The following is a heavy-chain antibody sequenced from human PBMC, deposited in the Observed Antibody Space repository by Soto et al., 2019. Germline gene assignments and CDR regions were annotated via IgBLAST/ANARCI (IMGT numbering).Heavy chain of an antibody. Sequence: AGGSLRLSCAASGFTFSTYAMTWVRQAPGKGPEWVSYISVSSTTIYYADSVKGRFTISRDNAKNSLYLQMNSLRAEDTAVYYCARDPFYYMDVWGKGTTVTVSS. CDR3: ARDPFYYMDV. CDR2: ISVSSTTI. V-gene: IGHV3-48*01. CDR1: GFTFSTYA. J-gene: IGHJ6*03.